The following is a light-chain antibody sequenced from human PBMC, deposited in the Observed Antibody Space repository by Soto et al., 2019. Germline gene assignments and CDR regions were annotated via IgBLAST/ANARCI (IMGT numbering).Light chain of an antibody. V-gene: IGKV1-5*03. J-gene: IGKJ4*01. CDR2: KAS. Sequence: DIQMTQSPSTLSASVGDRVTTTCRASQSISSWLAWYQQKPGKAPKLLIYKASSLESGVPSRFSGSGSGTEFTLSISSLQPDDFATYYCQQYNSYPLTFGGGTKVEIK. CDR1: QSISSW. CDR3: QQYNSYPLT.